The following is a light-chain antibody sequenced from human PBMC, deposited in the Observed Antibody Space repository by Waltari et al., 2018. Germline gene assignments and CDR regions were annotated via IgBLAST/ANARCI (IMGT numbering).Light chain of an antibody. CDR3: SSYTTSSAPGV. CDR1: DSDVGAYDF. Sequence: QSALTQPASVSGSPGQSITISCSGTDSDVGAYDFVSCYHQHPGKAPHLIIYEVSNRPSGIANRFSATKSGNTASLTSSGLQAEDEADYYCSSYTTSSAPGVFGTGTRVTVL. J-gene: IGLJ1*01. CDR2: EVS. V-gene: IGLV2-14*01.